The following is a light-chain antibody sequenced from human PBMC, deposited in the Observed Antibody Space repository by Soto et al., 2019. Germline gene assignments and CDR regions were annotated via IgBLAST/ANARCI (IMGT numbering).Light chain of an antibody. J-gene: IGLJ1*01. CDR1: SSDVGAYDY. CDR3: SSYTTSSTRV. CDR2: EVS. V-gene: IGLV2-14*03. Sequence: QSALTQPASVSGSPGQSITISCTGTSSDVGAYDYVSWYQQHSDKAPKLMIYEVSYRPSGVSNRLSGSKSVNTATLTISGLQAEDEADYYCSSYTTSSTRVFGTGTKLTVL.